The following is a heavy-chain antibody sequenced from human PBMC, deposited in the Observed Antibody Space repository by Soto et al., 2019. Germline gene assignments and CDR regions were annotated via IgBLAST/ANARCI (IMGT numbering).Heavy chain of an antibody. D-gene: IGHD2-15*01. CDR1: GFTFSNYW. Sequence: EVQLVESGGGLVQPGESLRLSCAAPGFTFSNYWMHWVRQAPGKGLVWVSRIDSDGSRITYVDFVKGRFTISRDNAKNTVYLHMNSLTAEDTAVYYCVRTSLVVAVATREDFWGQGTLVTVSS. V-gene: IGHV3-74*01. CDR2: IDSDGSRI. CDR3: VRTSLVVAVATREDF. J-gene: IGHJ4*02.